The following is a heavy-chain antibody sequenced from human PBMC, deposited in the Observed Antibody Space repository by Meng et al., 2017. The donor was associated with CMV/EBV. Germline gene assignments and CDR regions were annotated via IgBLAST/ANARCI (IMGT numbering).Heavy chain of an antibody. CDR3: ARVLQPHYYYYYGMDV. V-gene: IGHV3-48*03. D-gene: IGHD4-11*01. Sequence: GESLKISCAASGFTFSSYEMNWVRQAPGKGLEWVSYISSSGSTIYYADSVKGRFTISRDNAKNSLYLQTNSLRAEDTAVYYCARVLQPHYYYYYGMDVWGQGTTVTVSS. CDR1: GFTFSSYE. J-gene: IGHJ6*02. CDR2: ISSSGSTI.